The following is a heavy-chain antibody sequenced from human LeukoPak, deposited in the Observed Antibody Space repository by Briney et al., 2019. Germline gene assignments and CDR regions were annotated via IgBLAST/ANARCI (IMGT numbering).Heavy chain of an antibody. Sequence: GGSLRLSCAASGFTFSSYGMHWVRQAPGKGLEWVAFIRYDVSNKYYADSVKGRFTISRDNSKNTLYLQMNSLRAEDTAVYYCAKKGYYDGSGYYMYYFDHWGQGTLVTVSS. CDR1: GFTFSSYG. CDR2: IRYDVSNK. D-gene: IGHD3-22*01. V-gene: IGHV3-30*02. J-gene: IGHJ4*02. CDR3: AKKGYYDGSGYYMYYFDH.